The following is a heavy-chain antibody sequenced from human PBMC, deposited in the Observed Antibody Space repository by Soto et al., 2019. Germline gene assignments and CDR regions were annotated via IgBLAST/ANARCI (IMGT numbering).Heavy chain of an antibody. V-gene: IGHV4-59*01. J-gene: IGHJ5*02. CDR2: IYYSGST. CDR1: GGSISSYY. Sequence: PSETLSLTCTVSGGSISSYYWSWIRQPPGKGLEWIGYIYYSGSTNYNPSLKSRVTISVDTSKNQFSLKLSSVTAADTAVYYCAIVWGYDILTGYYFPWGQGTLVTVSS. D-gene: IGHD3-9*01. CDR3: AIVWGYDILTGYYFP.